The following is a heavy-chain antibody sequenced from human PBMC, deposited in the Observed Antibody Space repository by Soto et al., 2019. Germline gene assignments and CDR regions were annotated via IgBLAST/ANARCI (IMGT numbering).Heavy chain of an antibody. CDR3: ARRGSGWSRDY. D-gene: IGHD6-19*01. V-gene: IGHV3-13*01. CDR2: IGTAGDT. Sequence: EVQLVEYGGGLVQPGGSLRLTCAASGFTFSSYDMHWVRQATGKGLEWVSAIGTAGDTYYPGSVKGRFTISRENAKNSLYLQMNSLRAEDTVVDYCARRGSGWSRDYWGQGTLVTVSS. J-gene: IGHJ4*02. CDR1: GFTFSSYD.